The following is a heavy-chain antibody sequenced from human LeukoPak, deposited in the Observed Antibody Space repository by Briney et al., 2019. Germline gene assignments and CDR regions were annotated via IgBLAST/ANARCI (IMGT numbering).Heavy chain of an antibody. CDR2: IYHSGST. CDR3: ARGLQRWLHDY. J-gene: IGHJ4*02. D-gene: IGHD5-18*01. CDR1: GYSNSSGYY. V-gene: IGHV4-38-2*02. Sequence: SETLSLICTVSGYSNSSGYYWGWIRQPPGKGLEWIGSIYHSGSTYYKSSLKSRVTISVDTSKNQFSLKLSSVTAADTAVYYCARGLQRWLHDYWGQGTLVTVSS.